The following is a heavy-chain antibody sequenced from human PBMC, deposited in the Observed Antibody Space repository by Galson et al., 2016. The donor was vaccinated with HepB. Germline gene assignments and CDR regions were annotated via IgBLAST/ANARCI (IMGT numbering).Heavy chain of an antibody. J-gene: IGHJ3*02. CDR2: IFHSGTT. V-gene: IGHV4-4*02. CDR1: GGSISSSNW. D-gene: IGHD3-16*01. Sequence: SETLSLTCAVSGGSISSSNWWSWVRQPPGKGLEWIGEIFHSGTTNYNPSLESRVTISVDKSKNQFSLKMSSVTAADTAVYYCARWGTYSEKHAFDIWGQGTMVTVSS. CDR3: ARWGTYSEKHAFDI.